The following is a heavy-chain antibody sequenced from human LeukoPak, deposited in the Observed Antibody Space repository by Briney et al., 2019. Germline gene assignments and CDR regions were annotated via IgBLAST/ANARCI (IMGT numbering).Heavy chain of an antibody. D-gene: IGHD5-12*01. Sequence: EGSLRLSCAASGFTFSSYAMHWVRQAPGKGLEWVAVISYDGSNKYYADSVKGRFTISRDNSKNTLYLQMNSLRAEDTAVYYCAHLIVATITLFDYWGQGTLVTVSS. CDR2: ISYDGSNK. CDR1: GFTFSSYA. J-gene: IGHJ4*02. V-gene: IGHV3-30*04. CDR3: AHLIVATITLFDY.